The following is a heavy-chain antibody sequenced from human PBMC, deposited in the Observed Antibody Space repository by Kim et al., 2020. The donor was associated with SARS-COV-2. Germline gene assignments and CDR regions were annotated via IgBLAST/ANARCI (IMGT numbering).Heavy chain of an antibody. CDR1: SDSISAYY. J-gene: IGHJ4*02. V-gene: IGHV4-59*01. Sequence: SETLSLTCTVSSDSISAYYWSWIRRLPGKGLEWIGYIFYSGSTSYNPSLKSRVTISWDTSRNQFSLDLTSVTQADTAVYYCARSEGRASWHQFDYWGQGILVTVSS. CDR2: IFYSGST. CDR3: ARSEGRASWHQFDY.